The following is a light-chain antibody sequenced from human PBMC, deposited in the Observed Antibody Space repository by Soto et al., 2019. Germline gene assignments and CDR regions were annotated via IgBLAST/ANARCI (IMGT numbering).Light chain of an antibody. CDR1: QDIRND. Sequence: AIQMTQSPSSLSASVGDRVTITCRTSQDIRNDLGWYQQKAGKAPKLLIYGASILQSGVPSRFSGSGFGTDFTLTINSLQPEDSATYLCLQDNRAPWTFGQGTKVQIK. CDR2: GAS. CDR3: LQDNRAPWT. V-gene: IGKV1-6*01. J-gene: IGKJ1*01.